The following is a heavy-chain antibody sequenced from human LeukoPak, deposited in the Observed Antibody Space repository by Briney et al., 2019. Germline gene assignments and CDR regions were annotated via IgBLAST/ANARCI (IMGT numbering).Heavy chain of an antibody. Sequence: GGSLRLSCAASGFTFSSYSMNWVRQAPGKGLEWVSYISSSSSTIYYADSVKGRFTISRDNAKNSLYLQMNSLRAEDTAVYYCAREGGDSSSWYRHWFDPWGQGTLVTVSS. V-gene: IGHV3-48*01. CDR3: AREGGDSSSWYRHWFDP. CDR2: ISSSSSTI. J-gene: IGHJ5*02. D-gene: IGHD6-13*01. CDR1: GFTFSSYS.